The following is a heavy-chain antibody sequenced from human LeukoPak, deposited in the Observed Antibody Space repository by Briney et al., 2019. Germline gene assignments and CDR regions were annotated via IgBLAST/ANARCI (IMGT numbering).Heavy chain of an antibody. CDR2: IFHSGST. CDR1: GYSISSGYY. V-gene: IGHV4-38-2*02. D-gene: IGHD4-17*01. J-gene: IGHJ4*02. Sequence: PSETLSLTCTVSGYSISSGYYWGWIRQPPGKGLERIGRIFHSGSTYYNPSLKSRVSISVDTSKNQFSLKLSSVTAADTAVYYCARDSYGDLGYWGQGTLVTVSS. CDR3: ARDSYGDLGY.